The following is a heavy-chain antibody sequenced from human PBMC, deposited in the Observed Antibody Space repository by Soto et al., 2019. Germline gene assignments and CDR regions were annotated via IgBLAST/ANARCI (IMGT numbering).Heavy chain of an antibody. CDR1: VDSIGTNY. J-gene: IGHJ5*02. CDR3: ARTSASANYT. CDR2: IYYSGST. D-gene: IGHD3-10*01. Sequence: PSDSLSLTCLVSVDSIGTNYWWAVVRQPPGKGLEWIGYIYYSGSTNYNPSLKSRVTISVDTSKNQFSLKLSSVAAADSAVYYCARTSASANYTWGRGNLLPISS. V-gene: IGHV4-59*07.